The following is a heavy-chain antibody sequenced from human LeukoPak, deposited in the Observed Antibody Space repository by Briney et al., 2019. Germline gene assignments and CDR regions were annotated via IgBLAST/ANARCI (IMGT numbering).Heavy chain of an antibody. CDR1: GGSISSGYY. CDR3: ARHRVGSGDTYYDFWSGYSGFDP. Sequence: PSETLSLTCTVSGGSISSGYYWGWIRQPPGKGLEWIGSIYHSGSTYYNPSLKSRVTISVDTSKNQFSLKLSSVTAADTAVYYCARHRVGSGDTYYDFWSGYSGFDPWGQGTLVTVSS. CDR2: IYHSGST. J-gene: IGHJ5*02. D-gene: IGHD3-3*01. V-gene: IGHV4-38-2*02.